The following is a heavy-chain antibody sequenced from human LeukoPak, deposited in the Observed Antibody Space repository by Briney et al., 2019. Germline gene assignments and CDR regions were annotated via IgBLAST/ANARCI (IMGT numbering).Heavy chain of an antibody. CDR2: IYPGDSDT. CDR3: ARLRTYGDYALNY. J-gene: IGHJ4*02. V-gene: IGHV5-51*01. Sequence: GESLKISCRGSGYSFNSFWIGCVRQMPGKGLEWMGIIYPGDSDTRYSPSFQGQVAISADKSISTAYLQWSSLKASDSAMYYCARLRTYGDYALNYWGQGTLVTVSS. CDR1: GYSFNSFW. D-gene: IGHD4-17*01.